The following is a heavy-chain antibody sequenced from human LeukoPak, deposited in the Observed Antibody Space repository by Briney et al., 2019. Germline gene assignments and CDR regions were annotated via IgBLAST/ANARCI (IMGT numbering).Heavy chain of an antibody. V-gene: IGHV3-53*01. D-gene: IGHD3-22*01. CDR1: GFTVSSNY. CDR3: ARDAKFGSGYSDY. J-gene: IGHJ4*02. CDR2: IYSSGST. Sequence: PGGSLRLSCATSGFTVSSNYMSWVRQAPGKGLEWVSIIYSSGSTYYADSVKGRFTISRDNSKNTLYLEMNSLRAEDTAVYYCARDAKFGSGYSDYWGQGTLVTVSS.